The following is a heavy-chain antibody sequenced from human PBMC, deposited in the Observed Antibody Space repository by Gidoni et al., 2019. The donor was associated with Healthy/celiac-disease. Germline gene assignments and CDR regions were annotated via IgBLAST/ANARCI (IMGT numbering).Heavy chain of an antibody. CDR3: AMNVLLWFGELFSGDNWFDP. J-gene: IGHJ5*02. CDR2: IYHSGST. Sequence: QVQLQESGPGLVKPSETLSLTCAVSGYSISSGYYWGWIRQPPGKGLEWIGSIYHSGSTYYNPSLKSRVTISVDTSKNQFSLKLSSVTAADTAVYYCAMNVLLWFGELFSGDNWFDPWGQGTLVTVSS. D-gene: IGHD3-10*01. CDR1: GYSISSGYY. V-gene: IGHV4-38-2*01.